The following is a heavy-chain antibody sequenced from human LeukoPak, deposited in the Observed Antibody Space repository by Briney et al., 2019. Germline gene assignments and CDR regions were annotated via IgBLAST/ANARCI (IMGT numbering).Heavy chain of an antibody. CDR3: ARGRDYIWGSYDY. V-gene: IGHV3-21*01. CDR2: ISSSSSYI. J-gene: IGHJ4*02. Sequence: GGSLRLSCAASGFTLSSYSMNWVRQAPGKGLEWVSSISSSSSYIYYADSVKGRFTISRDNAKNSLYLQMNSLRAEDTAVYYCARGRDYIWGSYDYWGQGTLVTVSS. D-gene: IGHD3-16*01. CDR1: GFTLSSYS.